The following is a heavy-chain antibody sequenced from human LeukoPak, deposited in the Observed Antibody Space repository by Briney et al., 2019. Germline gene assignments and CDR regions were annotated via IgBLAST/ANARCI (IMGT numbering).Heavy chain of an antibody. D-gene: IGHD2-2*01. Sequence: GESLKISCKCSGYSFTSYWIGWLRQMPEKSLEWMGIIYPGDSDTRYSPSFQGQVTISADKSISTAYLQWSSLKASDTAMYYCARGRYCSSTSCSVFDPWGQGTLVSVSS. V-gene: IGHV5-51*01. CDR1: GYSFTSYW. J-gene: IGHJ5*02. CDR2: IYPGDSDT. CDR3: ARGRYCSSTSCSVFDP.